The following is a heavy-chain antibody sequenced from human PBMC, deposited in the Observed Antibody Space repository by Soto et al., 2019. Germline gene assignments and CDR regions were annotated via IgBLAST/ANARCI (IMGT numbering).Heavy chain of an antibody. D-gene: IGHD3-9*01. CDR2: IWYDGSNK. Sequence: QVQLVESGGGVVQPGRSLRLSCAASGFTFSSYGMHWVRQAPGKGLEWVAVIWYDGSNKYYADSVKGRFTISRDNSKNTLYLQMNSLRAEDTAVYYCARGVGDYDILTGQPYGMDVWGQGTTVTVSS. CDR3: ARGVGDYDILTGQPYGMDV. J-gene: IGHJ6*02. CDR1: GFTFSSYG. V-gene: IGHV3-33*01.